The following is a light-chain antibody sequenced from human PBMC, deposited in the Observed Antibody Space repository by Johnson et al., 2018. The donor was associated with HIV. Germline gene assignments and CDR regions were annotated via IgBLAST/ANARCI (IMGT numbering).Light chain of an antibody. V-gene: IGLV1-51*01. CDR3: GTLDSSLSTYV. CDR2: DNN. CDR1: SSNIGNHY. J-gene: IGLJ1*01. Sequence: QSVLTQPPSVSAAPGQKVTISCSGTSSNIGNHYVSWYQLLPGTAPKLLIYDNNQRPSGIPDRFSVSKSATSATLGITGLQTGDESDYYCGTLDSSLSTYVFGSGTKVTVL.